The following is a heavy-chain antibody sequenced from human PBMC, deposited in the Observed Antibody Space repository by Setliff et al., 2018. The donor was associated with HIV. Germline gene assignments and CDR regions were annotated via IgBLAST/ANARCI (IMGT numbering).Heavy chain of an antibody. CDR3: ARDLPELTGRSFDP. D-gene: IGHD7-27*01. CDR2: IYTSGST. Sequence: SETLSLTCNVSGGSISGYFWTWIRQPAGKGPEWIGRIYTSGSTNYNPSIKSRLSMSIDTSKNHFSLRLTSVTAADTAVYYCARDLPELTGRSFDPWGQGIQVTVSS. V-gene: IGHV4-4*07. J-gene: IGHJ5*02. CDR1: GGSISGYF.